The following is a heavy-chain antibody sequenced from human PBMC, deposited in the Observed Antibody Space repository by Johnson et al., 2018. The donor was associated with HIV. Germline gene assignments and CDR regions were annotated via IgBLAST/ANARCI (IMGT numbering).Heavy chain of an antibody. Sequence: VQLVESGGGLVQPGGSLRLSCAASGFTFSSYWMSWVRQAPGKGLEWVANIKQDGSEKYYVDSVKGRFTISRDNAKNSLYLQMNSLGAEDTALYYCAKVDSSSSLNGAFDIWGQGTMVTVSS. D-gene: IGHD6-6*01. CDR3: AKVDSSSSLNGAFDI. CDR1: GFTFSSYW. CDR2: IKQDGSEK. V-gene: IGHV3-7*03. J-gene: IGHJ3*02.